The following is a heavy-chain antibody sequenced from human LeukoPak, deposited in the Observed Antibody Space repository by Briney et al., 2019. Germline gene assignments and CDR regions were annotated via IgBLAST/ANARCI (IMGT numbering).Heavy chain of an antibody. CDR1: GGSISSGGYY. CDR3: ARDRVDSSGYSYYYYYYGMDV. CDR2: IYYSGST. Sequence: SETLSLTCTVSGGSISSGGYYWSWIRQHPRKGLEWIGYIYYSGSTYYNPSLKSRVTISVDTSKNQFSLKLSSVTAADTAVYYCARDRVDSSGYSYYYYYYGMDVWGQGTTVTVSS. D-gene: IGHD3-22*01. J-gene: IGHJ6*02. V-gene: IGHV4-31*03.